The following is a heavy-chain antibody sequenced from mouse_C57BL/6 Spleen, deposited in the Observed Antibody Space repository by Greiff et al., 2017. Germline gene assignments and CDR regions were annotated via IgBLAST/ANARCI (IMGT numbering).Heavy chain of an antibody. J-gene: IGHJ3*01. CDR3: ARGAYSNYFSWFAY. D-gene: IGHD2-5*01. CDR1: GYTFTSYW. V-gene: IGHV1-53*01. Sequence: QVHVKQPGTELVKPGASVKLSCKASGYTFTSYWMHWVKQRPGQGLEWIGNINPSNGGTNYNEKFKSKATLTVDKSSSTAYMQLSSLTSEDSAVYYCARGAYSNYFSWFAYWGQGTLVTVSA. CDR2: INPSNGGT.